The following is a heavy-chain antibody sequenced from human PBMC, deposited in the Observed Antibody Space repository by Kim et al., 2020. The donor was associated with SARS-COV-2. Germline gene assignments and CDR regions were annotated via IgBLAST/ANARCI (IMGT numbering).Heavy chain of an antibody. Sequence: ASVKFSCKASGYTFTSYAMHWVRQAPGQRLEWMGWINAGNGNTKYSQKFQGRVTITRDTSASTAYMELSSLRSEDTAVYYCARVRRIGSGASYYYYYYMDVWGKGTTVTVSS. J-gene: IGHJ6*03. CDR2: INAGNGNT. CDR1: GYTFTSYA. V-gene: IGHV1-3*01. CDR3: ARVRRIGSGASYYYYYYMDV. D-gene: IGHD2-15*01.